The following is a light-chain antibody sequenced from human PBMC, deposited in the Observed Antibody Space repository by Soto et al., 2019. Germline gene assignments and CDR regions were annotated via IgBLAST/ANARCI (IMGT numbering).Light chain of an antibody. Sequence: HSALTQPASVSVSPGQSITISCTGTSSDVGGYNYVSWYQHYPGKAPKLMIYDVSNRPSGVSNRFSGSKSGNTASLTISGLQAEDEADYYCTSYRSSNTYVFGTGTKVTVL. CDR1: SSDVGGYNY. CDR2: DVS. CDR3: TSYRSSNTYV. V-gene: IGLV2-14*03. J-gene: IGLJ1*01.